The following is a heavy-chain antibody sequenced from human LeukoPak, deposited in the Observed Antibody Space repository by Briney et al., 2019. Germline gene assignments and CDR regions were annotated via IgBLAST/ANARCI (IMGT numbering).Heavy chain of an antibody. CDR3: ARDRNGRFGEFPYWGPYYFDY. J-gene: IGHJ4*02. CDR2: ISSSSSYI. V-gene: IGHV3-21*01. CDR1: GFTFSSYS. D-gene: IGHD3-10*01. Sequence: GGSLRLSCAASGFTFSSYSMNWVRQAPGKGLEWVSSISSSSSYIYYADSVKGRFTISRDNAKNSLYLQMNSLRAEDTAVYYCARDRNGRFGEFPYWGPYYFDYWGQGTLVTVSS.